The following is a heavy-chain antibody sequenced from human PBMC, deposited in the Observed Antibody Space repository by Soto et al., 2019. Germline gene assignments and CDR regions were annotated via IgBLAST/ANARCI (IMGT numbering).Heavy chain of an antibody. V-gene: IGHV1-3*01. CDR2: INASSGKT. CDR1: GYTFTRYA. Sequence: ASVKVSCKASGYTFTRYAMHWVRQAPGQRLEWMGWINASSGKTNYAQKFQGRVTMTRDTSTSTVYMELSSLRSEDTAVYYCARDELYCSGGSCYAFSFDPWGQGTLVTVSS. D-gene: IGHD2-15*01. J-gene: IGHJ5*02. CDR3: ARDELYCSGGSCYAFSFDP.